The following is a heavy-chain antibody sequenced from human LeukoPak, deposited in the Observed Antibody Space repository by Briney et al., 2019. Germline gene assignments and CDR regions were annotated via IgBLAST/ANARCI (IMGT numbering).Heavy chain of an antibody. V-gene: IGHV3-53*01. CDR2: IYSGGST. J-gene: IGHJ4*02. CDR3: ARGAATVTTFFDY. CDR1: GFTVSSNY. D-gene: IGHD4-17*01. Sequence: PGGSLRLSCAASGFTVSSNYMSWVRQAPGKGLEWVSVIYSGGSTYYADSVKGRFTISRDNSKNTLYLQMNSLRAEDTAVYYCARGAATVTTFFDYWGQGTLVTVSS.